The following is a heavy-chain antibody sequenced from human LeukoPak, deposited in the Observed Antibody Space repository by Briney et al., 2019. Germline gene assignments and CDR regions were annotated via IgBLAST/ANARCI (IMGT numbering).Heavy chain of an antibody. Sequence: GGSLRLSCAASGFTFSTYAVNXXXXAPGXXXXXXSAXXXXXXTTYYXXSVXXRXGXSXXNSKNTLYLQKNSLRAEDTAVYYCAKDRXGWPTNFDSWGQGTLVTVSA. J-gene: IGHJ4*02. D-gene: IGHD6-19*01. CDR1: GFTFSTYA. CDR2: XXXXXXTT. V-gene: IGHV3-23*01. CDR3: AKDRXGWPTNFDS.